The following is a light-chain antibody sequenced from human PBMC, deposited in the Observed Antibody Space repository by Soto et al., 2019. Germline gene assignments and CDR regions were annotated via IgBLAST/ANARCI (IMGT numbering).Light chain of an antibody. Sequence: DIQMTQSPSTLSASVGDRVTITSRASQSISSWLAWYQQKPGKAPKLLIYKASSLESGVPSRFSGSGSGTEFTLTISSLQPDDFATYYCQQYNSYSKTFGHGTKVEIK. CDR2: KAS. CDR3: QQYNSYSKT. J-gene: IGKJ1*01. CDR1: QSISSW. V-gene: IGKV1-5*03.